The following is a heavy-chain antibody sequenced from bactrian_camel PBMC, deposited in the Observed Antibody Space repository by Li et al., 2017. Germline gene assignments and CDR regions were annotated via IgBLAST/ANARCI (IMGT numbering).Heavy chain of an antibody. V-gene: IGHV3S28*01. CDR1: GYTFNTY. CDR2: IDTGDGST. CDR3: AAAKGLPDLLRGGYMSARSYNY. J-gene: IGHJ4*01. Sequence: QLVESGGGSALAGGSVRLSCVASGYTFNTYSWFRQAPGQEREGVAAIDTGDGSTYYLNSVEGRFTISHDNAKNTLYLQMNSLKPEDTAIYYCAAAKGLPDLLRGGYMSARSYNYWGRGTQVTVS. D-gene: IGHD3*01.